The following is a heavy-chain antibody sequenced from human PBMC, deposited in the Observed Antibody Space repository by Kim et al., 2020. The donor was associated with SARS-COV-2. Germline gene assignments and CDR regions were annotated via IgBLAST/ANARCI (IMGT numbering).Heavy chain of an antibody. V-gene: IGHV3-23*01. CDR3: AKGTVGTLGYYYGMDV. D-gene: IGHD4-17*01. J-gene: IGHJ6*02. CDR2: ISGSGGST. CDR1: GFTFSSYA. Sequence: GGSLRLSCAASGFTFSSYAMSWVRQAPGKGLEWVSAISGSGGSTYYADSVKGRFTISRDNSKNTLYLQMNSLRAEDTAVYYCAKGTVGTLGYYYGMDVWGQGTTVTVSS.